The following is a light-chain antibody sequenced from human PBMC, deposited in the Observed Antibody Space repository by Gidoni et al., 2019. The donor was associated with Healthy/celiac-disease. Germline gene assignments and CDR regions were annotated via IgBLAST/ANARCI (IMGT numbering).Light chain of an antibody. V-gene: IGKV3-11*01. CDR2: DAS. CDR1: QSVISY. J-gene: IGKJ4*01. Sequence: EILLTQSPATLSLSPGERATLSFRASQSVISYLAWYHQNPGQAPMLLIYDASNRATGIPARFSCSGSGTDFTLTISSLEPEDFAVYYCQQRSNWPSKLTFGGGTKVEIK. CDR3: QQRSNWPSKLT.